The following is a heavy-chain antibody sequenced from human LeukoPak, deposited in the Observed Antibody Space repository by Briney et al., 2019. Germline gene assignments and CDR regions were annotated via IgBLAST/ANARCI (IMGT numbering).Heavy chain of an antibody. V-gene: IGHV4-39*01. D-gene: IGHD6-13*01. J-gene: IGHJ4*02. Sequence: SETLSLTCTVSGGSISSSSYYWGWIRQPPGKGLEWIGIIYYSGSTYYNPSLKSRVTISVYTSKNQFSLKLRSVTAADAAVFFCARQLLAAAGGGGYFDYWGQGTLVTVSS. CDR3: ARQLLAAAGGGGYFDY. CDR1: GGSISSSSYY. CDR2: IYYSGST.